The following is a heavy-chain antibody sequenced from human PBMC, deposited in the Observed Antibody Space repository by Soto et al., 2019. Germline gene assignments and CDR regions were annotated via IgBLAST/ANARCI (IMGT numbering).Heavy chain of an antibody. Sequence: EVQLVESGGGLVQPGGSLRLSCAASGFSLSDYWMNWVRQAPGKGLEWVAIIKQDGSDRYYVDSVKGRFTISRDNAKNSLYLQMSSRRVEDTALYYCARGRGWLHDYWGQGTLVTVSS. J-gene: IGHJ4*02. CDR2: IKQDGSDR. V-gene: IGHV3-7*01. D-gene: IGHD6-19*01. CDR3: ARGRGWLHDY. CDR1: GFSLSDYW.